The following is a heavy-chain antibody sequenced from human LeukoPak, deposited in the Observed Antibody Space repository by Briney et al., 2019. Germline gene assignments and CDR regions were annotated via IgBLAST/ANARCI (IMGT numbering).Heavy chain of an antibody. D-gene: IGHD6-19*01. CDR2: ISYDGSNK. V-gene: IGHV3-30*18. J-gene: IGHJ4*02. Sequence: PGGSLRLSCAASGFTFSSYGMHWVRQAPGKGLEWVAVISYDGSNKYYADSVKGRFTISRDNSKNTLYLQMNSLRAEDTAVYYCAKRAVAGHFDYWGQGTLVTVSS. CDR3: AKRAVAGHFDY. CDR1: GFTFSSYG.